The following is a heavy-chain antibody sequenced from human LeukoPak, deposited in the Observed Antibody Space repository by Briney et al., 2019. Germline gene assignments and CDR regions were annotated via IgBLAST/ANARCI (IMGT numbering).Heavy chain of an antibody. J-gene: IGHJ4*02. Sequence: SETLSLTCTVSGGSISSYYWSWIRQPPGKGLEWIGYIYYSGSTNYNPSLKSRVTISVDTSKNQFSLKLSSVTAADTAVYYCARERIFGVVTDWGQGTLVTVSS. CDR3: ARERIFGVVTD. CDR1: GGSISSYY. CDR2: IYYSGST. D-gene: IGHD3-3*01. V-gene: IGHV4-59*01.